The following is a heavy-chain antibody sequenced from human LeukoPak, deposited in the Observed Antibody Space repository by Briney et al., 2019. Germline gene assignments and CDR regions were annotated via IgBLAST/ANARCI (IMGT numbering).Heavy chain of an antibody. CDR1: GYTFTGHF. J-gene: IGHJ4*02. V-gene: IGHV1-2*02. Sequence: GASVRVSCKASGYTFTGHFIFWVRQSPGQRLELMAWINPDTGVTNYAQKFQGRVTVASDTSISTAYLDISRLISDDTALYYCSREASCDPTSCPQDYWGQGTLVTVSS. CDR2: INPDTGVT. CDR3: SREASCDPTSCPQDY. D-gene: IGHD2-2*01.